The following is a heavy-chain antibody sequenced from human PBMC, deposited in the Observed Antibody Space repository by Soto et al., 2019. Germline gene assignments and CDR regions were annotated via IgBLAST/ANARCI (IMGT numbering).Heavy chain of an antibody. D-gene: IGHD1-26*01. CDR3: ASLSGSYGFDP. J-gene: IGHJ5*02. CDR2: ISSSGSDT. V-gene: IGHV3-48*03. Sequence: LRLSCAGSGFSFSSYEMNWVRQAPGKGLEWVSYISSSGSDTYYADSVKARFTISRDNAQNSLYLQMTRLRAEDTAIYYCASLSGSYGFDPWGQGTPVSVS. CDR1: GFSFSSYE.